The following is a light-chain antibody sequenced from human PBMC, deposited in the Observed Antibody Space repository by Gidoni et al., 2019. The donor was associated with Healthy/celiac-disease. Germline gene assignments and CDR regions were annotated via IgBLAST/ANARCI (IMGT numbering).Light chain of an antibody. CDR2: GAS. V-gene: IGKV3-20*01. Sequence: IVLTQSPGTLSLSPGERATLSCRASQSVSSSYLAWYQQKPGQAPRLPIYGASSRATGIPDRFSGSGSGTDFTLTISRLEPEDFAVYYCQQYGSSPRTFGGGTKAEIK. J-gene: IGKJ4*01. CDR3: QQYGSSPRT. CDR1: QSVSSSY.